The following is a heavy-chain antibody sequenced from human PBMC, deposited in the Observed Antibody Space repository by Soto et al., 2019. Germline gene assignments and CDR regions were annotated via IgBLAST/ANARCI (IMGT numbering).Heavy chain of an antibody. Sequence: GGSLRLSCAASGFTFSSYWMSWVRQAPGKGLEWVANIKQDGSEKYYVDSAKGRFTISRDNAKNSLYLQMNSLRAEDTAVYYCARDLLGQRWLQLWVGAFDIWGQGTMVTVSS. CDR2: IKQDGSEK. D-gene: IGHD5-12*01. CDR1: GFTFSSYW. J-gene: IGHJ3*02. CDR3: ARDLLGQRWLQLWVGAFDI. V-gene: IGHV3-7*03.